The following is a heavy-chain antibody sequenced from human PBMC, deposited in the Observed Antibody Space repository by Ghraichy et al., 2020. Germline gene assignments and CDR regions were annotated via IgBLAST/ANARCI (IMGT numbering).Heavy chain of an antibody. J-gene: IGHJ6*02. CDR2: INPDSGAT. V-gene: IGHV1-2*02. CDR1: GYTLTDYY. CDR3: ARGGAVAATGSFYYYGMDV. D-gene: IGHD6-19*01. Sequence: ASVKVSCKASGYTLTDYYIHWVRQAPGQGLEWLGWINPDSGATNSAQKFQGRVTMTRDTSISTAYMEMRSLTSDDTAVYYCARGGAVAATGSFYYYGMDVWGQGATITVSS.